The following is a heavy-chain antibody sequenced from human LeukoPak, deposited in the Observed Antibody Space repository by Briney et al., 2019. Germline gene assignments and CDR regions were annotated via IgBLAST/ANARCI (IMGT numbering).Heavy chain of an antibody. J-gene: IGHJ4*02. D-gene: IGHD5-12*01. CDR1: GFTFSNSA. Sequence: GGSLRLSCAASGFTFSNSAMSWVLQAPGKGLEWVAAISDSGRSTYYADSVKGRFTISRDNSKNTLYLQMSSLRAEDTAVYYCAKDHSDYPSFFDYWGQGTLVTVSS. CDR3: AKDHSDYPSFFDY. CDR2: ISDSGRST. V-gene: IGHV3-23*01.